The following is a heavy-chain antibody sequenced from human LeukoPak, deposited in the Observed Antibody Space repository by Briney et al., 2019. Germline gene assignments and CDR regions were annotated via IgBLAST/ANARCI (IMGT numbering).Heavy chain of an antibody. D-gene: IGHD3-10*01. J-gene: IGHJ4*02. Sequence: SETLSLTYSVSGGSINSYYWSWIRQHPGKGLEWIGYIYYSGSIYYNPSLKSRVTISVDTSKNQFSLKLSSVTAADTAVYYCARYNYSSGSYSAYDYWGQGTLVTVSS. CDR3: ARYNYSSGSYSAYDY. CDR1: GGSINSYY. CDR2: IYYSGSI. V-gene: IGHV4-59*06.